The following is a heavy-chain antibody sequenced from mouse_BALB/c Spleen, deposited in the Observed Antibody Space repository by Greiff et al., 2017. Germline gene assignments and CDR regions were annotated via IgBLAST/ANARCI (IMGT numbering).Heavy chain of an antibody. CDR3: ARGRGYFDY. CDR1: GFTFSSYA. Sequence: EVKLMESGGGLVKPGGSLKLSCAASGFTFSSYAMSWVRQTPEKRLEWVASISSGGSTYYPDSVKGRFTISRDNARNILYLQMSSLRSEDTAMYYCARGRGYFDYWGQGTTLTVSS. V-gene: IGHV5-6-5*01. CDR2: ISSGGST. J-gene: IGHJ2*01.